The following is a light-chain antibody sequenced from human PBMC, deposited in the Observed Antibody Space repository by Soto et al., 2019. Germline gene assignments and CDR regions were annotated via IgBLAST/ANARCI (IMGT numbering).Light chain of an antibody. Sequence: QSVLTQAPSASGTPGQRVTISCFGSDSNIGRNTVNWYQQFPGAAPKLLINTNDHRPSGVPDRFSGSKSGTSASLAISGLQFEDEADYYCASWDDSLNGHVVFGGGTKLTVL. J-gene: IGLJ2*01. CDR2: TND. V-gene: IGLV1-44*01. CDR3: ASWDDSLNGHVV. CDR1: DSNIGRNT.